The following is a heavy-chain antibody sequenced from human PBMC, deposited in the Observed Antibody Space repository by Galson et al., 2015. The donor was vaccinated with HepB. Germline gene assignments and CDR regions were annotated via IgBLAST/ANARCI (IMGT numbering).Heavy chain of an antibody. Sequence: SLRLSCAASGFTFSSYSMNWVRQAPGKGLEWVSSISSSSSYIYYADSVKGRFTISRDNAKNSLFLQMNSLRAEDTAVYYCARDLDIVSTIHTNFYYDGMDVWGQGTTVTVS. CDR2: ISSSSSYI. J-gene: IGHJ6*02. CDR1: GFTFSSYS. V-gene: IGHV3-21*01. CDR3: ARDLDIVSTIHTNFYYDGMDV. D-gene: IGHD5/OR15-5a*01.